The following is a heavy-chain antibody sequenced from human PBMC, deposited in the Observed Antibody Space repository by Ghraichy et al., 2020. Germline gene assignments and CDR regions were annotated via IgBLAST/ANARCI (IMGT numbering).Heavy chain of an antibody. J-gene: IGHJ4*02. D-gene: IGHD2-15*01. V-gene: IGHV3-21*01. CDR1: GFTFSSYS. CDR3: ARDEGYCSGGSCHWDY. Sequence: GGSLRLSCAASGFTFSSYSMNWVRQAPGKGLEWVSSISSSSSYIYYADSVKGRFTISRDNAKNSLYLQMNSLRAEDTAVYYCARDEGYCSGGSCHWDYWGQGTLVTVSS. CDR2: ISSSSSYI.